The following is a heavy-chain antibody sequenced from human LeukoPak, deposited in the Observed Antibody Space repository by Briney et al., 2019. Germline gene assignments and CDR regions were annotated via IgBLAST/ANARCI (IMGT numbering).Heavy chain of an antibody. V-gene: IGHV5-51*01. D-gene: IGHD3-22*01. Sequence: GESLKISCKGSGYSFTSYWIGWVRQMPGKGLEWMGIIYPGDSDTRYSPSFQGQVTISADKSISTAYLQWSSLKASDTAMYYCARRRDSSGYYPYYFGYWGQGTLVTVSS. CDR3: ARRRDSSGYYPYYFGY. CDR2: IYPGDSDT. CDR1: GYSFTSYW. J-gene: IGHJ4*02.